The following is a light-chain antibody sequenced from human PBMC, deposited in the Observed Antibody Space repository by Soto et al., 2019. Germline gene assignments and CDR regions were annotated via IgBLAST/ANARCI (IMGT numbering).Light chain of an antibody. CDR1: QSVGTY. CDR3: QQYGSSSIT. V-gene: IGKV3-20*01. CDR2: DAS. Sequence: EIVMTQSPATLSLSPGERASLSCRASQSVGTYLAWYQQKLGQAPRLLIYDASSRATGIPDRFSGSGSGTDFTLTISRLEPEDFAVYYCQQYGSSSITFGQGTRLEI. J-gene: IGKJ5*01.